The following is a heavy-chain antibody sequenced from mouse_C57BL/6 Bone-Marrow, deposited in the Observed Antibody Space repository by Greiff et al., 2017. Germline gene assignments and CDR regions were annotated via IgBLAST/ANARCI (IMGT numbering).Heavy chain of an antibody. CDR1: GFNIKDDY. J-gene: IGHJ3*01. CDR3: TFYYDCPFAY. V-gene: IGHV14-4*01. D-gene: IGHD2-4*01. CDR2: IDPENGDT. Sequence: VHVKQSGAELVRPGASVKLSCTASGFNIKDDYMHWVKQRPEQGLEWIGWIDPENGDTEYASKFQGKATITADTSSNTAYLQLSSLTSEDTAVYYCTFYYDCPFAYWGQGTLVTVSA.